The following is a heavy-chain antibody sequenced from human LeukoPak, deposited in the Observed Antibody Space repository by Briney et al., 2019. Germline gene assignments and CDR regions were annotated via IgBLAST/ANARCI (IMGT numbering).Heavy chain of an antibody. Sequence: GGSLRLSCEASGSGFTFGNFGMSWVRQAPGKGLEWLSGISGSGYYTYYADSVKGRFTISRDNSKNTLYIEMNSLRAEDTAVYYCAKDSVATVVTLFDYWGQGTLVTVSS. V-gene: IGHV3-23*01. CDR2: ISGSGYYT. CDR3: AKDSVATVVTLFDY. CDR1: GSGFTFGNFG. J-gene: IGHJ4*02. D-gene: IGHD5-12*01.